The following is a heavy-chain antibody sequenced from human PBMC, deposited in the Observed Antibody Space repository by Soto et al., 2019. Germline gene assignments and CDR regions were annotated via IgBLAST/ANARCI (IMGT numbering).Heavy chain of an antibody. CDR2: IYSGGST. CDR1: GFTVSSNY. D-gene: IGHD5-12*01. V-gene: IGHV3-53*01. Sequence: GGSLRLSCAASGFTVSSNYMSWVRQVPGKGLEWVSVIYSGGSTHYADSVKGRFTISRDNSKNTLYLQMNSLRAEDTAVYYCARAGATLYADYWGQGTLVTVSS. CDR3: ARAGATLYADY. J-gene: IGHJ4*02.